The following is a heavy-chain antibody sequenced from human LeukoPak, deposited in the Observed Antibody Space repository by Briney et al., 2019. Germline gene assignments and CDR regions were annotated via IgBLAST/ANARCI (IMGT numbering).Heavy chain of an antibody. J-gene: IGHJ4*02. Sequence: SGPTLVKPTQTLTLTCSLSGFSLTTRPLGVGWIRQPPGKALEWLAVIYWDNDKRCNPSLKTRLTVTTATSKNQVVLIMTNMDPVDTATYYCAHRRSGYDWNHGDFDYWGLGTLVTVSS. V-gene: IGHV2-5*02. CDR2: IYWDNDK. CDR1: GFSLTTRPLG. D-gene: IGHD1-20*01. CDR3: AHRRSGYDWNHGDFDY.